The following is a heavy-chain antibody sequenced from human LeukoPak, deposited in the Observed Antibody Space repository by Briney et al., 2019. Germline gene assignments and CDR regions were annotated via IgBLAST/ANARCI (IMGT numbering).Heavy chain of an antibody. J-gene: IGHJ3*02. D-gene: IGHD3-9*01. CDR3: AEGGPIRYFDWFPDAFDI. Sequence: GGSLRLSCAFSGITFTKYWMSWVRQAPEKGLEWVANIKQDGSEKYYVDSVKGRFTISRDNAKNSLFLQMNSLRAEDTAVYYCAEGGPIRYFDWFPDAFDIWGQGTMVTVSS. CDR1: GITFTKYW. V-gene: IGHV3-7*03. CDR2: IKQDGSEK.